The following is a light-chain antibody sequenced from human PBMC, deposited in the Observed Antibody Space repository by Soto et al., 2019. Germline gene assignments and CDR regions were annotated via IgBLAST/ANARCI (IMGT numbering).Light chain of an antibody. CDR2: EVN. V-gene: IGLV2-8*01. Sequence: QSALTQPPSACGSPGQSFTISSTATTSHVGGSTHVSWLQQHPGKPPKLMISEVNKRPPGVPDCFSGSKSGNTASLTVSGLQAEDEAEYYCSSFAGNHNLVFGGGTKLTVL. CDR3: SSFAGNHNLV. CDR1: TSHVGGSTH. J-gene: IGLJ2*01.